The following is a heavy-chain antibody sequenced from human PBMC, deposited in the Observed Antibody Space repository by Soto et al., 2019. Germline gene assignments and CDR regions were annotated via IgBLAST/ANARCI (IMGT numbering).Heavy chain of an antibody. Sequence: SETLSLTCTVSGGSIRSYYWSWIRQPPGKGLEWIGYIYYSGSTNYNPSLKSRVTISVDTSKNQFSLKLSSVTAADTAVYYCARAYGGYADYWGQGALVTV. CDR3: ARAYGGYADY. CDR2: IYYSGST. V-gene: IGHV4-59*01. CDR1: GGSIRSYY. J-gene: IGHJ4*02. D-gene: IGHD5-12*01.